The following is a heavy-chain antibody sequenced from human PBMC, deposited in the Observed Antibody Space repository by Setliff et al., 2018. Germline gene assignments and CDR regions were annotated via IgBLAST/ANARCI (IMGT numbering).Heavy chain of an antibody. D-gene: IGHD2-15*01. J-gene: IGHJ4*02. Sequence: LSLSCAASGFTFSTYRMHWVRQAPGKGLEWVAVIWGDGGTKYHADSVKGRFTISRDNSKNMLYLQMNSLRPEDTAVYYCARTCSGSGCYAGLESWGQGTPVTVSS. V-gene: IGHV3-33*08. CDR2: IWGDGGTK. CDR1: GFTFSTYR. CDR3: ARTCSGSGCYAGLES.